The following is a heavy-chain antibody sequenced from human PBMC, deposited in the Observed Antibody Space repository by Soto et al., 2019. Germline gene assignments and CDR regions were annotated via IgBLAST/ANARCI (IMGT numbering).Heavy chain of an antibody. J-gene: IGHJ4*02. Sequence: QVQLQESGPGLVNPSGTLSLTCAVSGGSLSSSSWWSWVRQPPGKALEWLGEIYYSGSTKYNPSLNSRVTISADQSKNDFSLRLSSVTAADTDVYYCVHHGGDPYYHDFWGQGMLVTVSS. V-gene: IGHV4-4*02. D-gene: IGHD4-17*01. CDR1: GGSLSSSSW. CDR3: VHHGGDPYYHDF. CDR2: IYYSGST.